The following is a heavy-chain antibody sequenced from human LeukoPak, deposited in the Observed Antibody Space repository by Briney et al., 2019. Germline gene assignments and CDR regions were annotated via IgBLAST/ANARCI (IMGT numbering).Heavy chain of an antibody. V-gene: IGHV5-51*01. CDR1: GYSFTSYW. J-gene: IGHJ6*02. Sequence: GESLKISCKGSGYSFTSYWIGWVRQMPGKGLEWMGIIYPGDSDTRYSPSFQGQVTISVDKSISTAYLQWSSLKASDTAMYYCARHRDGYNINYYGMDVWGQGTTVTVSS. D-gene: IGHD5-24*01. CDR2: IYPGDSDT. CDR3: ARHRDGYNINYYGMDV.